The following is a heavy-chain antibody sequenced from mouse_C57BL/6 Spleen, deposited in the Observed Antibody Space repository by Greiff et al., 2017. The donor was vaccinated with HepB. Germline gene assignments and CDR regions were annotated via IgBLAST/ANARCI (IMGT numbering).Heavy chain of an antibody. V-gene: IGHV1-85*01. CDR2: IYPRDGST. Sequence: VKLMESGPELVKPGASVKLSCKASGYTFTSYDINWVKQRPGQGLEWIGWIYPRDGSTKYNEKFKGKATLTVDTSSSTAYMELHSLTSEDSAVYFCARGRFTNGSSYRYYAMDYWGQGTSVTVSS. J-gene: IGHJ4*01. D-gene: IGHD1-1*01. CDR1: GYTFTSYD. CDR3: ARGRFTNGSSYRYYAMDY.